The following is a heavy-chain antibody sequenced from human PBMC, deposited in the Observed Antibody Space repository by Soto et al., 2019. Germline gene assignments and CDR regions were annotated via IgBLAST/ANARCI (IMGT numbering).Heavy chain of an antibody. CDR1: GFTFSGSA. V-gene: IGHV3-73*01. D-gene: IGHD6-13*01. J-gene: IGHJ5*02. Sequence: PGGSLRLSCAASGFTFSGSAMHWVRQASGKGLEWVGRIRSKVNSYATAYAASVKGRFTISRDDSKNTAYLQMNSLKTEDTAVYYCTRRIADGFDPWGQGTLVTVSS. CDR2: IRSKVNSYAT. CDR3: TRRIADGFDP.